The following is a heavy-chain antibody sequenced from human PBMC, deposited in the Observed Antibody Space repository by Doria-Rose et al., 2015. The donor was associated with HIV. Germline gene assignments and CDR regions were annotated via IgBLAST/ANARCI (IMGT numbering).Heavy chain of an antibody. J-gene: IGHJ4*02. CDR2: IYYSGST. D-gene: IGHD1-26*01. CDR3: AREVGATYDY. CDR1: GGSITSSSYY. V-gene: IGHV4-39*07. Sequence: GPGLVKPSETLSLTCTVSGGSITSSSYYWGWIRQPPGKGLEWIGSIYYSGSTYYNPSLKSRVTISVDTSKNQFSLKLSSVTAADTAVYYCAREVGATYDYWGQGTLVTVSS.